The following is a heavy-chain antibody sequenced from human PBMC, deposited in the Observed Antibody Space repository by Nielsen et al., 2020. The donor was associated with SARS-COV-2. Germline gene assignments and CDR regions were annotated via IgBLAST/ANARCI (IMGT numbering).Heavy chain of an antibody. V-gene: IGHV3-23*01. D-gene: IGHD1-1*01. J-gene: IGHJ4*03. CDR2: ISVSGSTT. CDR1: GFTFSTYA. Sequence: GESLKISCAASGFTFSTYAMSWVRQAPGKGLEWVSAISVSGSTTYYTDSVEGRFTISRDNSKNTLYLQMDSLKAEDTAVYYCGRDQGWKGNDYWGQGTTVTVSS. CDR3: GRDQGWKGNDY.